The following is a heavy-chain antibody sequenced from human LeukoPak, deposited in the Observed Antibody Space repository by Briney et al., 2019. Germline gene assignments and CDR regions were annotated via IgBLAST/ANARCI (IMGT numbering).Heavy chain of an antibody. J-gene: IGHJ3*02. Sequence: GGSLRLSCAASGFSFRTYSINWVRQAPGKGLEWVSYISTTSDTVYYADSVKGRFTISRDNAKSSLYLQMNSLRAEDTAVYYCARESWKVPDAFDIWGQGTMVTVSS. CDR3: ARESWKVPDAFDI. CDR1: GFSFRTYS. D-gene: IGHD1-1*01. CDR2: ISTTSDTV. V-gene: IGHV3-48*01.